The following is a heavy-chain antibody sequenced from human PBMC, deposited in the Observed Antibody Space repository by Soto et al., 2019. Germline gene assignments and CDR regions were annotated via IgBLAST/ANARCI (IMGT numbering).Heavy chain of an antibody. CDR3: ARDRGRSSWYYALNDY. J-gene: IGHJ4*02. D-gene: IGHD6-13*01. CDR1: GYTFTSYG. Sequence: QVQLVQSGAEVKKPGASVKVSCKASGYTFTSYGISWVRQAPGQGLEWMGWISAYNGNTNYAQKLQGRVTMTTDTSTSTPYMELRSLSSDDTAVYYCARDRGRSSWYYALNDYWGQGTLVTVSS. V-gene: IGHV1-18*01. CDR2: ISAYNGNT.